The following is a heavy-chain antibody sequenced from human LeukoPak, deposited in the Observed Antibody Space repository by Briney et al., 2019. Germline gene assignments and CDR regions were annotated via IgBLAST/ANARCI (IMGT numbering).Heavy chain of an antibody. J-gene: IGHJ4*02. Sequence: PGGSLRLSCAASGFTFSSYSMNWVRQAPGKGLEWVSSISRSSSYIYYADSVKGRFTISRDNAKNSLYLQMNSLRAEDTAVYYCARHGGYCSSTSCYCDYWGQGTLVTVSS. CDR2: ISRSSSYI. V-gene: IGHV3-21*01. D-gene: IGHD2-2*01. CDR3: ARHGGYCSSTSCYCDY. CDR1: GFTFSSYS.